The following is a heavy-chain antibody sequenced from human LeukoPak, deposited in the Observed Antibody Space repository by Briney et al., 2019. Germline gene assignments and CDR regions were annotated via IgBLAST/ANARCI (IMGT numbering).Heavy chain of an antibody. Sequence: PSETLSLTCTVSGGSISSSSYYWGWIRQPPGKGLEWIGSIYYSGSTYYNPSLKSRVTISVDTSKNQFSLKLSSVTAADTAVYYCARSFRLAAGDYWGQGNLVTVSS. D-gene: IGHD6-25*01. CDR1: GGSISSSSYY. J-gene: IGHJ4*02. CDR3: ARSFRLAAGDY. CDR2: IYYSGST. V-gene: IGHV4-39*07.